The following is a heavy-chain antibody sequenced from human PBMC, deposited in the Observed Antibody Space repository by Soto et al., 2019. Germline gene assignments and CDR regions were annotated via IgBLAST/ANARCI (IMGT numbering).Heavy chain of an antibody. CDR1: GFTFSSYS. Sequence: GGSLRLSCAASGFTFSSYSMNWVRQAPGKGLEWVSSISSSSSYIYYADSVKGRFTISRDNAKNSLYLQMNSQRAEDTAVYYCARDREYSSSSKQSIYYYYGMDVWGQGTTVTVSS. V-gene: IGHV3-21*01. CDR2: ISSSSSYI. CDR3: ARDREYSSSSKQSIYYYYGMDV. J-gene: IGHJ6*02. D-gene: IGHD6-6*01.